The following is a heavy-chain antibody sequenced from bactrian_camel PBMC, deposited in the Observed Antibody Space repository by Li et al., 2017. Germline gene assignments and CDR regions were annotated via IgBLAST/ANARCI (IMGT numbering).Heavy chain of an antibody. CDR2: IATLTGST. CDR3: AADYLCSPYGFGY. V-gene: IGHV3S1*01. CDR1: EYTHISYC. Sequence: HVQLVESGGGSVQTGGSLRLSCAASEYTHISYCLGWFRQAPGKDREGVAAIATLTGSTIYSDSVKGRFTISKDNAKNTLYLQMNSLKPEDTAMYYCAADYLCSPYGFGYWGQGTQVTVS. J-gene: IGHJ6*01. D-gene: IGHD3*01.